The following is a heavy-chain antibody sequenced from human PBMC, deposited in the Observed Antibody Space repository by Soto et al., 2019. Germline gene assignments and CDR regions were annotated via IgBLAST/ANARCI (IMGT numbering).Heavy chain of an antibody. CDR1: GFTFSSYG. CDR2: IWYDGSNK. Sequence: QVQLVESGGGVVQPGRSLRLSCAASGFTFSSYGMHWVRQAPGKGLEWVAVIWYDGSNKYYADSVKGRFTISRDNSKNTLYLQMNSLRAEDTAVYYCAREGHDYGDSGDYFDYWGQGTLVTVSS. D-gene: IGHD4-17*01. V-gene: IGHV3-33*01. CDR3: AREGHDYGDSGDYFDY. J-gene: IGHJ4*02.